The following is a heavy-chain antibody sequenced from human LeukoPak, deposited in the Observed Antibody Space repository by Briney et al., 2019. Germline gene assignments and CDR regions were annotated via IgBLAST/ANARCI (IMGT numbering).Heavy chain of an antibody. CDR1: GFTLRSYA. J-gene: IGHJ4*02. CDR3: AKGAFERFGEPSDY. Sequence: GGSLRLSCAASGFTLRSYAMSWVRQAPGKGMEWVSGISGSGTSTYYADSVKGRFTISRDNSKNTLYLQMNSLRAEDTAVYYCAKGAFERFGEPSDYWGQGTLVTVSS. V-gene: IGHV3-23*01. CDR2: ISGSGTST. D-gene: IGHD3-10*01.